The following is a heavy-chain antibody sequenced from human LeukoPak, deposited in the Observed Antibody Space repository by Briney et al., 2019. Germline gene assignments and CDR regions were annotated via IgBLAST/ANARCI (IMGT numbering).Heavy chain of an antibody. CDR3: ARGQIKLDY. CDR2: ISGSGGST. CDR1: GFTFSSYA. J-gene: IGHJ4*02. V-gene: IGHV3-23*01. Sequence: GGSLRLSCAASGFTFSSYAMSWVRQAPGKGLEWVSAISGSGGSTYYADSVKGRFTISRDNSKNTLHLQMNSLGPEDTAVYYCARGQIKLDYWGQGTLVTVSS.